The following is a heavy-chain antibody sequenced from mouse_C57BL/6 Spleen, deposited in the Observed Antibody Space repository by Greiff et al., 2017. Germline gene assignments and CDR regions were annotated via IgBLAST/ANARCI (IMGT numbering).Heavy chain of an antibody. D-gene: IGHD5-2*01. J-gene: IGHJ1*03. CDR3: ARVGISRGYVDV. V-gene: IGHV5-16*02. CDR2: INYDGGST. CDR1: GFTFSDYY. Sequence: EVMLVEPGGGLVQPGGSLKLSCTASGFTFSDYYMAWVRQVPEKGLEWVANINYDGGSTYYLDTLKSRFIISRDNAKNMLYLQMSSLKSEDTAMYYCARVGISRGYVDVWGTGTTLTVSS.